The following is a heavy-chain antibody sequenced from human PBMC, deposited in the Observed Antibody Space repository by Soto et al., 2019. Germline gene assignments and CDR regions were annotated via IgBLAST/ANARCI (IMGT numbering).Heavy chain of an antibody. CDR2: IYYSGST. D-gene: IGHD2-21*01. CDR1: GGSINSYY. J-gene: IGHJ4*02. CDR3: ARYLYDCYGEVDY. Sequence: SETLSLTCTVSGGSINSYYWSWIRQPPGKGLEWIGYIYYSGSTNYNPSLKSRVTISVDTSKNQFSLKLSSVTAADTAVYYCARYLYDCYGEVDYWGEGTMVPV. V-gene: IGHV4-59*01.